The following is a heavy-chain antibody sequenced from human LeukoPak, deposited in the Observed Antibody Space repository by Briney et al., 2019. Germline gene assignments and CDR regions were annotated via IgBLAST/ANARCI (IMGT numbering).Heavy chain of an antibody. D-gene: IGHD6-19*01. Sequence: SETLSLTCAASGYSINSDSYWGWIRQPPGKGLEWIGSVYHSGGTYYNASLKSRITISVDTSKNQFSLKLSSVTAADTAVYYCARNNSGSGWFDPWGKGTLVTVSS. J-gene: IGHJ5*02. V-gene: IGHV4-38-2*01. CDR1: GYSINSDSY. CDR3: ARNNSGSGWFDP. CDR2: VYHSGGT.